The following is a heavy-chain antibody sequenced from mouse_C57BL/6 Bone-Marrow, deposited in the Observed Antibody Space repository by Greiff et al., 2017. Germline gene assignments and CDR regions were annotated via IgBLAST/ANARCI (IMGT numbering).Heavy chain of an antibody. J-gene: IGHJ3*01. Sequence: QVQLQQPGAELVMPGASVKLSCKASGYTFTSYWIHWVKQRPGQGLEWIGEIDPSDSYTNYNQKFKGKSTLTVDKSSSTAYMQLSSLTSEDSAVYYCARRVYYYGSSYVAWFAYWGQGTLVTVSA. CDR3: ARRVYYYGSSYVAWFAY. D-gene: IGHD1-1*01. V-gene: IGHV1-69*01. CDR2: IDPSDSYT. CDR1: GYTFTSYW.